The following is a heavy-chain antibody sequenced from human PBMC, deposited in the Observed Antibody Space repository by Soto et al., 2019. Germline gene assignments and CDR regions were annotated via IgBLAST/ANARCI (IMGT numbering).Heavy chain of an antibody. J-gene: IGHJ4*02. CDR2: IYYSGST. CDR3: ARNKSPQIYSSGWEDYFDY. Sequence: SETLSLTCTVSGGSISSYYWSWIRQPPGKGLEWIGYIYYSGSTNYNPSLKSRVTISVDTSKNQFSLKLSSVTAADTAVYYCARNKSPQIYSSGWEDYFDYWGQGTLVTVSS. CDR1: GGSISSYY. D-gene: IGHD6-19*01. V-gene: IGHV4-59*08.